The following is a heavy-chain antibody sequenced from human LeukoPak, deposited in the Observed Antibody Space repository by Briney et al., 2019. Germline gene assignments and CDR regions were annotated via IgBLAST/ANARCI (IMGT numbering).Heavy chain of an antibody. V-gene: IGHV4-34*01. Sequence: SETLSLTCAVYGESFSGYYWSWIRQPPGKGLEWIGEINHSGSTNYNPSLKSRVTISVDTSKNQFSLKLSSVTAADTAVYYCARRRGYFSWFDPWGQGTLVTVSS. CDR1: GESFSGYY. J-gene: IGHJ5*02. CDR3: ARRRGYFSWFDP. D-gene: IGHD3-22*01. CDR2: INHSGST.